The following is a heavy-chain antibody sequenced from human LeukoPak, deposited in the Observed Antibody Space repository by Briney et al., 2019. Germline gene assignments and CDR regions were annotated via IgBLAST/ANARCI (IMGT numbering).Heavy chain of an antibody. Sequence: PSETLSLTCTVSGGSISSYYWSWIRQPAGKGLEWIGRIYTSGSTNYNPSLKSRVTMSVDTSKNQFSLKLSSVTAADTAVYYCARDQGRDPAYYYYYMDVWGKGTTVTISS. CDR1: GGSISSYY. CDR3: ARDQGRDPAYYYYYMDV. V-gene: IGHV4-4*07. CDR2: IYTSGST. J-gene: IGHJ6*03.